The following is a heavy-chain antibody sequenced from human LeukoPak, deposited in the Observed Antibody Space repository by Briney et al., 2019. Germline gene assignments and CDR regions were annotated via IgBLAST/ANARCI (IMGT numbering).Heavy chain of an antibody. J-gene: IGHJ4*02. Sequence: GASVKVSCKASGYTFTSYGISWVRQAPGQGLEWMGWISAYNGNTNYAQKLQGRVTMTTDTPTSTAYMELRSLRSDDTAVYYCAREGYYDILTAADYWGQGTLVTVSS. CDR3: AREGYYDILTAADY. CDR2: ISAYNGNT. CDR1: GYTFTSYG. D-gene: IGHD3-9*01. V-gene: IGHV1-18*04.